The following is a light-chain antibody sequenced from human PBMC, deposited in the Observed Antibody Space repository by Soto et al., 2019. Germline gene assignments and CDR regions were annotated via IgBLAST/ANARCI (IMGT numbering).Light chain of an antibody. CDR3: AAWDDSLNAVV. J-gene: IGLJ2*01. CDR1: ASNLGGNP. Sequence: QSVLTQPPSVSGTPGQKVSISCSGSASNLGGNPVNWYQHLPGAAPKLLIYTNHQRPSGVPDRFSGSKSGTSAFLAISGLRSEDEADFYCAAWDDSLNAVVFGGGTKLTVL. V-gene: IGLV1-44*01. CDR2: TNH.